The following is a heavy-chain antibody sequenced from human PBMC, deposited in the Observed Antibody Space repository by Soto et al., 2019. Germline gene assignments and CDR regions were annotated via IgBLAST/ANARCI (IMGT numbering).Heavy chain of an antibody. J-gene: IGHJ6*02. Sequence: QVQLQESGPGLVRPSETLSLICTVSGGSISSYYWSWIRQPPGKGLEWIGYIYYSGTTRYNPSLKSRVTISVDTCKNQFSLKLSSLTAADTAVYHCARYVPYCSDSSHCAYGLDVWGQGTTVTVSS. D-gene: IGHD2-15*01. CDR2: IYYSGTT. V-gene: IGHV4-59*12. CDR3: ARYVPYCSDSSHCAYGLDV. CDR1: GGSISSYY.